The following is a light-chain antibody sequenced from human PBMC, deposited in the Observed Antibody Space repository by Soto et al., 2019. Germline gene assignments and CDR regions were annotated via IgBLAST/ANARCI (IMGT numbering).Light chain of an antibody. CDR1: SSNIGAGYD. CDR3: LSFDSSLSVV. CDR2: GNT. Sequence: QSVLTQPPSVSGAPGQRVTISCTGSSSNIGAGYDVHWYQQLPGRAPKLLIYGNTNRPSGVPDRFSGSKSGTSASLAITGLQAEDEADYYCLSFDSSLSVVFGGGTKLNV. V-gene: IGLV1-40*01. J-gene: IGLJ2*01.